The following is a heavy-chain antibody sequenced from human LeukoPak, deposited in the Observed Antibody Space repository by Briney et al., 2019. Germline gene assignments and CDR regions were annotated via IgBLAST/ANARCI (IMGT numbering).Heavy chain of an antibody. Sequence: SETLSLTCTVSGGSISSYYWSWIRQPPGKGLEWIGYIYYSGSTNYNPSLKSRVTISVDTSKNQFSLTLSSVTAADTAVYYCARASYDSSGYVDYWGQGTLVTVSS. CDR1: GGSISSYY. CDR2: IYYSGST. D-gene: IGHD3-22*01. CDR3: ARASYDSSGYVDY. V-gene: IGHV4-59*01. J-gene: IGHJ4*02.